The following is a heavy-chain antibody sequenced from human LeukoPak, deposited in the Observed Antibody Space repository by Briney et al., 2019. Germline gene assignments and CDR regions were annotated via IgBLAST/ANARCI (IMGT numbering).Heavy chain of an antibody. CDR2: IYYNGSA. V-gene: IGHV4-59*01. CDR1: GASMNDYY. J-gene: IGHJ6*02. CDR3: ARLRILEWFSAYHGMEV. D-gene: IGHD3-3*01. Sequence: SETLSLTCIVSGASMNDYYWSWIRQPPGKGLEWIGYIYYNGSASYKTSLKSRVSTSRDTSKNNFSLKLKSVTAADTAVYYCARLRILEWFSAYHGMEVWGQGTTVVVSS.